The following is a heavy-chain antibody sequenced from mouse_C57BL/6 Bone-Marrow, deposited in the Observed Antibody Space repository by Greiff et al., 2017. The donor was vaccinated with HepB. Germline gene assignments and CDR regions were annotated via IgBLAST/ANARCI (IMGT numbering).Heavy chain of an antibody. CDR3: ARPDRRSTRVTTGYFDY. V-gene: IGHV1-81*01. CDR2: IYPRSGNT. D-gene: IGHD2-2*01. J-gene: IGHJ2*01. CDR1: GYTFTSYG. Sequence: QVQLQQSGAELARPGASVKLSCKASGYTFTSYGISWVKQRTGQGLEWIGEIYPRSGNTYYNEKFKGKATLTADKSSSTAYMELRSLTSEDSAVYFCARPDRRSTRVTTGYFDYWGQGTTLTVSS.